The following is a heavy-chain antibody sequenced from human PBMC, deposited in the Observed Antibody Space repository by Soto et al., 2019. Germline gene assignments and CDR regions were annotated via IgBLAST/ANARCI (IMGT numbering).Heavy chain of an antibody. CDR3: TRDFQGPLDYGMDV. CDR2: VKYDGSQT. CDR1: GFTFSSYW. Sequence: PGGYLRLSCADSGFTFSSYWMSWVRQAPGQGLEWVANVKYDGSQTYYVGSVKGRFTISRDNAKNSLYLQMNSLRAEDTAVYYCTRDFQGPLDYGMDVWGQGTTVTVSS. J-gene: IGHJ6*02. V-gene: IGHV3-7*01. D-gene: IGHD1-1*01.